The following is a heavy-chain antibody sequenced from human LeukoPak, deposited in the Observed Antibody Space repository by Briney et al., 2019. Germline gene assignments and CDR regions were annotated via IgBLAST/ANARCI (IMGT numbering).Heavy chain of an antibody. D-gene: IGHD3-3*01. V-gene: IGHV3-21*01. CDR3: ASYDFWSGDWDY. J-gene: IGHJ4*02. CDR2: ISSSSSYI. CDR1: GFTFSSYS. Sequence: GGSLRLSCAASGFTFSSYSMNWVRQAPGKGLEWVSSISSSSSYIYYADSVKGRFTISRDNAKNSLYLQMNSLRAEDTAVYYCASYDFWSGDWDYWGQGTLVTVSS.